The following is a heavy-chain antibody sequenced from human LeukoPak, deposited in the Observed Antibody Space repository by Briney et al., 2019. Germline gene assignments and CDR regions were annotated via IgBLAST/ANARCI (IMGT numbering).Heavy chain of an antibody. D-gene: IGHD3-10*01. CDR1: GGPFSGYF. J-gene: IGHJ4*02. CDR2: IHNSGTT. CDR3: ARRYYYNLGSFPFDF. Sequence: SETLSLTCAVSGGPFSGYFWSWIRQSSGKGLEWIGEIHNSGTTNYNPSLNSRVTISEDTSKNQYYLNLSSVTAADTAVYYCARRYYYNLGSFPFDFWGQGTLVTVSS. V-gene: IGHV4-34*01.